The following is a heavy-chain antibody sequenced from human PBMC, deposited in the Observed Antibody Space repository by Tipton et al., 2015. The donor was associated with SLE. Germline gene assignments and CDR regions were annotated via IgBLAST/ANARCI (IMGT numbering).Heavy chain of an antibody. V-gene: IGHV4-59*08. J-gene: IGHJ4*02. CDR2: IHYSGST. CDR3: ARGPPGSLDY. CDR1: GGSIGNYY. Sequence: TLSLTCTVSGGSIGNYYWNWIRQPPGKGLEWLGYIHYSGSTNNNPSLKSRVTISLDTSKNQFSLKLSSVTAADTAVYFCARGPPGSLDYWGQGTLVTVSS.